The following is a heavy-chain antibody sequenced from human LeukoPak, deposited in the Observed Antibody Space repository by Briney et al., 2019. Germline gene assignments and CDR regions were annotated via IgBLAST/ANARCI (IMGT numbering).Heavy chain of an antibody. V-gene: IGHV3-23*01. CDR3: TKERPGGVAVAGPFDY. CDR2: INGRGIT. J-gene: IGHJ4*02. Sequence: GGSLRLSCTASGFTFSSYTMSWVRQAPGEGLEWLSAINGRGITYYAGSVKGRFTISRDNSENTLYLQMNSLGAEDTAVYYCTKERPGGVAVAGPFDYWGQGTLVTVSS. D-gene: IGHD6-19*01. CDR1: GFTFSSYT.